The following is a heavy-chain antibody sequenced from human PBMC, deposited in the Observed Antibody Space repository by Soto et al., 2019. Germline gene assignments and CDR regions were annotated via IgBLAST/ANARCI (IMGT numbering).Heavy chain of an antibody. Sequence: QVPLVQSGSEVKKPGASVTVSCKASGYPFTGYYIHWVRQAPGQGPEWMGWVSPKTGETNYVQKFQGRVTMTPETSTSTAYLELTRLRSDDTAVYYCARRPMWRQVAQDYGMDVWGHGTTVTVS. CDR1: GYPFTGYY. D-gene: IGHD2-15*01. V-gene: IGHV1-2*02. CDR3: ARRPMWRQVAQDYGMDV. J-gene: IGHJ6*02. CDR2: VSPKTGET.